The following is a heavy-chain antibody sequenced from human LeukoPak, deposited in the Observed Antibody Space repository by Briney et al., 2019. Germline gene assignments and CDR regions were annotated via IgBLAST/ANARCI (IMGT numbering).Heavy chain of an antibody. CDR2: IWHDGSNK. V-gene: IGHV3-33*01. J-gene: IGHJ4*02. Sequence: GGSLRLSCVASGFTFSTNVMHWVRQAPGKVLEWVALIWHDGSNKYYADSVKDRFTISRDNSKNTLYLQMNSLRAEDTAVYYCARDRGYTYGHPFDYWGQGTLVTVSS. CDR1: GFTFSTNV. CDR3: ARDRGYTYGHPFDY. D-gene: IGHD5-18*01.